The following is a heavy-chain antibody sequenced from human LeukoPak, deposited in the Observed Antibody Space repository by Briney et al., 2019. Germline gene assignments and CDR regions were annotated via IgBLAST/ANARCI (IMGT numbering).Heavy chain of an antibody. V-gene: IGHV3-30*02. CDR3: AKVPTAMVTNY. J-gene: IGHJ4*02. CDR1: GFTFTSFG. Sequence: EGSLRLSCAASGFTFTSFGIHWVRQAPGKGLEWVASIQSDGNNKYYADSVKGRFTISRDNSKNTLYLQMNSLRAEDTAVYYCAKVPTAMVTNYWGQGTLVTVSS. CDR2: IQSDGNNK. D-gene: IGHD5-18*01.